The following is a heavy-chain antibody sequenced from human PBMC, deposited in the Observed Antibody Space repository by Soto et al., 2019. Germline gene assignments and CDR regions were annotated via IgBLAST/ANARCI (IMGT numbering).Heavy chain of an antibody. CDR1: GFTLNNYW. J-gene: IGHJ4*02. CDR2: INSDESIT. CDR3: ARGGSSGLAY. D-gene: IGHD3-22*01. V-gene: IGHV3-74*01. Sequence: EVQLVESGGGLVQPGGSLRLSCAASGFTLNNYWMHWVRQAPEKGLVWVSHINSDESITNYENSVKGRFTISRDIAKNSLFLQLSSLRAEDTAIYYCARGGSSGLAYWGQGTLVTVSS.